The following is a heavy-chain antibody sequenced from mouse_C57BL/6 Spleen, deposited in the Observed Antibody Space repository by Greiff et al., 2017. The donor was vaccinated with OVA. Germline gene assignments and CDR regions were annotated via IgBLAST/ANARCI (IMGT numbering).Heavy chain of an antibody. J-gene: IGHJ2*01. CDR2: INPSSGYN. CDR3: AKSDDFDY. Sequence: QVQLKQSGAELAKPGASVKLSCKASGYTFTSYWMHWVKQRPGQGLEWIGYINPSSGYNKYNQKLKDKATLTADKSSSTAYMQLSSLTYEDSAVYYYAKSDDFDYWGQGTTLTVSS. V-gene: IGHV1-7*01. CDR1: GYTFTSYW.